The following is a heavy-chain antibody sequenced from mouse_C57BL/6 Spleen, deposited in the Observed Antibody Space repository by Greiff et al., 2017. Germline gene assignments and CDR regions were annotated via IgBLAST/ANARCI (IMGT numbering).Heavy chain of an antibody. CDR1: GYAFRSSW. CDR2: IYPGDGAT. CDR3: AQTAVYYFDY. Sequence: VQLQQSGPELVKPGASVKISCKASGYAFRSSWMNWVKQRPGKGLEWIGRIYPGDGATNYNGKVKGKATLTADQSSSTAYMQLSSQTSEYAAVYCCAQTAVYYFDYWGQGTTLTVSS. V-gene: IGHV1-82*01. D-gene: IGHD3-2*01. J-gene: IGHJ2*01.